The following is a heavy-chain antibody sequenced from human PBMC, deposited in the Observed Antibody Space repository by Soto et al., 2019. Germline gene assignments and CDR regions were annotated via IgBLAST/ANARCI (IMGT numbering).Heavy chain of an antibody. J-gene: IGHJ5*02. CDR1: GGSVSSGSYY. CDR2: IYYSGST. V-gene: IGHV4-61*01. D-gene: IGHD3-9*01. CDR3: ARDLNYDILTGYYFGFDP. Sequence: SETLSLTCTVSGGSVSSGSYYWSWIRQPPGKGLEWIGYIYYSGSTNYNPSLKSRVTISVDTSKNQFSLKLSSVTAADTAVYYCARDLNYDILTGYYFGFDPWGQGTMVTVSS.